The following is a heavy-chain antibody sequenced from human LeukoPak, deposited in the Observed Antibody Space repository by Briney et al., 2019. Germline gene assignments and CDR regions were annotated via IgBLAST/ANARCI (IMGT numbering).Heavy chain of an antibody. CDR2: IIPILGIA. J-gene: IGHJ4*02. CDR1: GGTFSSYA. V-gene: IGHV1-69*04. CDR3: ARDYIRGGGSFDY. D-gene: IGHD3-16*01. Sequence: SVKVSCKASGGTFSSYAISWVRQAPGQGLEWMGRIIPILGIANYAQKFQGRVTITADKPTSTAYMELSSLRSEDTAVYYCARDYIRGGGSFDYWGQGTLVTVSS.